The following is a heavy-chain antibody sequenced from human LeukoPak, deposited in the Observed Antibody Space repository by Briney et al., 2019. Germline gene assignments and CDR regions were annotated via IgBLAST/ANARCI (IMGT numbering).Heavy chain of an antibody. J-gene: IGHJ6*03. CDR2: INDSGTI. V-gene: IGHV4-34*01. Sequence: SETLSLTWAVYGGSFSNYYWSWIRQSPGKGLGWIGEINDSGTINYNPSLMSRVTVSVDKSKNQFSLKLSSATAADTAVYYCARRWNYGRNYYIDVWGKGATVSVSS. CDR1: GGSFSNYY. D-gene: IGHD1-7*01. CDR3: ARRWNYGRNYYIDV.